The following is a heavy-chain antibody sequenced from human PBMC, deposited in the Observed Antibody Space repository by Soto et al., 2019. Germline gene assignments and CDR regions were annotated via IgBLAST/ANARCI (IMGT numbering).Heavy chain of an antibody. Sequence: SETLSLTCTVSGGSISSHYWSWIRQPAGKGLEWIGRIYISGSTNYNPSLESRVTMSVDTAKNQFSLKLNSVTAADTAVYYCASALPDYGDYYFDYWGQGALVTVSS. J-gene: IGHJ4*02. CDR2: IYISGST. D-gene: IGHD4-17*01. CDR1: GGSISSHY. V-gene: IGHV4-4*07. CDR3: ASALPDYGDYYFDY.